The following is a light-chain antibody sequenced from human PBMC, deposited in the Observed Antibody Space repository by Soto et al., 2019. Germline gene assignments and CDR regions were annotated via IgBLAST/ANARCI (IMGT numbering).Light chain of an antibody. CDR2: SGS. J-gene: IGKJ5*01. CDR1: QSLLHSDRKTY. CDR3: MQALQSLT. Sequence: DIVMTQTPLSLSVTPGRPASISCKSSQSLLHSDRKTYLYWYLQKPGQSPQLLIYSGSNRAPGVPDRFSGSGSGTDFTLKINRVEAEDVGTYYCMQALQSLTCGQGTRLEIK. V-gene: IGKV2-28*01.